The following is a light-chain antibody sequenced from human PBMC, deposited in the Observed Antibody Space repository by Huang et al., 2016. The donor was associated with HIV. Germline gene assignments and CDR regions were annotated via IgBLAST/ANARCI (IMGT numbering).Light chain of an antibody. V-gene: IGKV1-9*01. J-gene: IGKJ4*01. CDR3: QQLDSYPVT. CDR1: QGISHY. CDR2: AAS. Sequence: IQLTQSPSSLSASVGDRVTITCRASQGISHYLAWYQQQPGKAPKLLIYAASTLYTGVPSRFSVSGSGTDFTLTIISLQPEDFATYYCQQLDSYPVTFGGGTKVDIK.